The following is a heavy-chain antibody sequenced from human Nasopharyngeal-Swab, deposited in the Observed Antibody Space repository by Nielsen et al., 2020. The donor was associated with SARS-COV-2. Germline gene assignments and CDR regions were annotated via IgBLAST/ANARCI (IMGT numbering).Heavy chain of an antibody. Sequence: ASVKVSCKASGYTFTSYAMNWVRQAPGQGLEWMGWINTNTGNPTYAQGSTGRFVFSLDPSVSTAYLQISSLKAEDTAVYYCARLSWFGESIYYFDYWGQGTLVTVSS. CDR1: GYTFTSYA. V-gene: IGHV7-4-1*02. CDR2: INTNTGNP. D-gene: IGHD3-10*01. J-gene: IGHJ4*02. CDR3: ARLSWFGESIYYFDY.